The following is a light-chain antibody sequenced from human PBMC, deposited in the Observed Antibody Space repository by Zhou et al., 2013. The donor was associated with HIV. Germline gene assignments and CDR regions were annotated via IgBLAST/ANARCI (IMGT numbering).Light chain of an antibody. CDR2: GAS. Sequence: EIVMTQSPATLSVSPGQRVTLSCRASQSVSSNLAWYQQKPGQAPRLLIYGASTRATGIPARFSGSGSGTDFILTISRLEPEDFAVYFCQQFSGSPSTFGQGTKVEIK. CDR3: QQFSGSPST. J-gene: IGKJ1*01. CDR1: QSVSSN. V-gene: IGKV3-15*01.